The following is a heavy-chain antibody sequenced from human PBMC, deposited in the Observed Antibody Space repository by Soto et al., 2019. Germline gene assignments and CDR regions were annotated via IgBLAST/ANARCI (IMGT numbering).Heavy chain of an antibody. CDR2: ISYDGSNK. J-gene: IGHJ6*02. CDR3: AREPRSYYYYYYGMDV. CDR1: GFTFSSYA. D-gene: IGHD3-10*01. V-gene: IGHV3-30-3*01. Sequence: GGSLRLSCAASGFTFSSYAMHWVRQAPGKGLEWVAVISYDGSNKYYADSVKGRFTISRDNSKNTLYLQMNSLRAEDTAVYYFAREPRSYYYYYYGMDVWGQGTTVTVSS.